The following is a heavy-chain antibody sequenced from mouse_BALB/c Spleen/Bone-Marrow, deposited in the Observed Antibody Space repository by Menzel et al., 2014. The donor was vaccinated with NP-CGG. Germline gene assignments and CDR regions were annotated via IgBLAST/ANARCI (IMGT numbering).Heavy chain of an antibody. Sequence: VQGVESGAELVRPGSSVKISCESSGYGFXTYWINWVKQRPGQGLEWIGQIYPGDGDTDYNGKFKDKATLTADKSSNTAYMQLSSLTSEDSAVYFCARGGISVDYWGQGTTLTVSS. CDR3: ARGGISVDY. V-gene: IGHV1-80*01. J-gene: IGHJ2*01. CDR2: IYPGDGDT. CDR1: GYGFXTYW.